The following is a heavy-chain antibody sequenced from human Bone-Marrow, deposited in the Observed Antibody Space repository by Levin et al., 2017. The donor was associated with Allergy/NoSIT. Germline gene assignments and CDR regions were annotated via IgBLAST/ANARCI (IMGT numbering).Heavy chain of an antibody. CDR2: ISYDGSHK. J-gene: IGHJ3*02. CDR3: AKDTSPYLFDAFDI. V-gene: IGHV3-30*18. Sequence: GGSLRLSCAASGFTFSSYAMHWVRQAPGKGLEWVAVISYDGSHKYYADSVEGRFTISRDNSKNTLYLQLSSLRAEDTAVYYCAKDTSPYLFDAFDIWGQGTMVTVSS. CDR1: GFTFSSYA.